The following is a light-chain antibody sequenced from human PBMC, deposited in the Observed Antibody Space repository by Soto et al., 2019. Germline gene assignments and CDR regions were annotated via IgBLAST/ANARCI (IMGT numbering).Light chain of an antibody. CDR1: NIESRS. CDR2: YDS. CDR3: QVWDTSSTDHPLYV. V-gene: IGLV3-21*04. Sequence: SYELTQPPSVSVAPGHTATITCGGDNIESRSVHWYQQKPGQAPVLVIDYDSDRPSGIPERFSGSNSGNTATLTISRVEAGDEADYYCQVWDTSSTDHPLYVFGTGTKVTVL. J-gene: IGLJ1*01.